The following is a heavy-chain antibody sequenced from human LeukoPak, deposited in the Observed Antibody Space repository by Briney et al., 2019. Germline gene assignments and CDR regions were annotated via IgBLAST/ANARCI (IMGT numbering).Heavy chain of an antibody. CDR1: GFTFSTYS. CDR2: INHDGSDI. V-gene: IGHV3-74*01. D-gene: IGHD5-24*01. J-gene: IGHJ4*02. Sequence: PGGSLRLSCAASGFTFSTYSMTWVRQAPGEGLVWVSRINHDGSDISYADSVKGRSTISRDNAKNTLYLQMNSLRADDTAIYYCVRDSNFKIDYWGQGTLVTVSS. CDR3: VRDSNFKIDY.